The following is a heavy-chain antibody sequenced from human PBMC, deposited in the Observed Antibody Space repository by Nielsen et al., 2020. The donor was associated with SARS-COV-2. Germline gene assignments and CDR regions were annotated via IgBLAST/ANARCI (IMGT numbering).Heavy chain of an antibody. CDR1: GYSFISYW. CDR3: ALVDGTPFNWFDP. J-gene: IGHJ5*02. D-gene: IGHD1-1*01. V-gene: IGHV5-51*01. CDR2: IYPGDSET. Sequence: GESLKISCQGSGYSFISYWIGWVRQMPGKGLEWMGIIYPGDSETKYSPSFQGQVTISADKSINTVYLQWGSLKASDTAMYYCALVDGTPFNWFDPWGQGTLVTVSS.